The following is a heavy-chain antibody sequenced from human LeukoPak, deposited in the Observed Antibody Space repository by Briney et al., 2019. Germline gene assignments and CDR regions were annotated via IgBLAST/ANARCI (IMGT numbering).Heavy chain of an antibody. CDR3: AKCVEMATTSY. Sequence: GGSLRLSCAASGFSFSNDAMSWVRQAPEKGLEWASAISGSGGSTYYADSVKGRFTISRDNSKNTLYLQMNSLRAEDTAVYYCAKCVEMATTSYWGQGSLVTVSS. V-gene: IGHV3-23*01. J-gene: IGHJ4*02. D-gene: IGHD5-24*01. CDR2: ISGSGGST. CDR1: GFSFSNDA.